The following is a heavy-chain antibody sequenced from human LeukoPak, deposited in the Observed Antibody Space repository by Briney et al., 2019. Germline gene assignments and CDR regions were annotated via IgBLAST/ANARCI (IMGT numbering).Heavy chain of an antibody. V-gene: IGHV3-53*01. CDR3: ASTRYGDYFDY. D-gene: IGHD4-17*01. CDR1: X. CDR2: IYSGGST. J-gene: IGHJ4*02. Sequence: XMXWXXXXPXKGLEWVSVIYSGGSTYYADSVKGRFTISRDNSKNTLYLQMSSLRAEDTAVYYCASTRYGDYFDYWGQGTLVTVSS.